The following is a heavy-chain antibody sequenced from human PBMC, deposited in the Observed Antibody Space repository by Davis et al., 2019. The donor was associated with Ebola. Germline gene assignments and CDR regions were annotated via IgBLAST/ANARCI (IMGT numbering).Heavy chain of an antibody. J-gene: IGHJ6*02. CDR2: INRDGSST. CDR1: EFTFSYYW. D-gene: IGHD4-11*01. Sequence: HTGGSLRLSCAASEFTFSYYWMHWVRQAPGKGLVWVSRINRDGSSTSYADSVKGRFTISRDNAKKTMFLQMNSLRAEDTAVYYCARDGETVTRDDGMDVWGQGTTVTVSS. V-gene: IGHV3-74*01. CDR3: ARDGETVTRDDGMDV.